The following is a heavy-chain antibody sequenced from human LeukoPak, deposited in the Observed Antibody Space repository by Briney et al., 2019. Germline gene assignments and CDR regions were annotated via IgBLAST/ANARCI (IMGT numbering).Heavy chain of an antibody. CDR3: ARHFDHPTAYFDS. J-gene: IGHJ4*02. CDR2: IYSGGMT. V-gene: IGHV4-39*01. Sequence: SSETLSLTCTVTGGSISSGDYYWSWLRQPPGKGLEWIASIYSGGMTFYSPSLKSRLTISADTSRNHFSLRLSSVTAADTALYFCARHFDHPTAYFDSSGQGSLVTVSS. CDR1: GGSISSGDYY. D-gene: IGHD1-14*01.